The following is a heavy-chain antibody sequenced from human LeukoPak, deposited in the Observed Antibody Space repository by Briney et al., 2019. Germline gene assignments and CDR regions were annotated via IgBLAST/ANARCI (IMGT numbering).Heavy chain of an antibody. Sequence: SETLSLTCTVSGGSISSSNSYWGWIRQPPGKGLEWIGSIYYTGNTYYNASLKSRVTISIDTSKNQFSLKLTSVTAADTAVYYCAKQTGSGLFILPGGQGTLVTVSS. V-gene: IGHV4-39*01. CDR3: AKQTGSGLFILP. J-gene: IGHJ4*02. CDR2: IYYTGNT. D-gene: IGHD3/OR15-3a*01. CDR1: GGSISSSNSY.